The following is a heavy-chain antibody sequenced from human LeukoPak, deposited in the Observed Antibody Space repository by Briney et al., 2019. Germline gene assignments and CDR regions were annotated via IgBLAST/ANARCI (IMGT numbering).Heavy chain of an antibody. V-gene: IGHV3-53*01. D-gene: IGHD3-10*01. CDR1: GFTVSSNY. CDR2: F. J-gene: IGHJ4*02. CDR3: AKLGPPLADY. Sequence: PGGSLRLSCAASGFTVSSNYMSWVRQAPRKGLEWVSGFKGRFTISRDTSKNTLFLQMNSLAADDTAVYYCAKLGPPLADYWGQGTLVTVSS.